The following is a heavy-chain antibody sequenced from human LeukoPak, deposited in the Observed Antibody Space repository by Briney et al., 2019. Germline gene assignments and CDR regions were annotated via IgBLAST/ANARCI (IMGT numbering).Heavy chain of an antibody. CDR3: ARDRHYYSSSGYYFKFERNPNDAFDI. CDR1: GGSFSGYY. Sequence: PSETLSLTCAVYGGSFSGYYWSWIRQPPGKGLEWIGEINRSGSTNYNPSLKSRVTISVDTSKNQFSLKLSSVTAADTAVYYCARDRHYYSSSGYYFKFERNPNDAFDIWGQGTMVTVSS. J-gene: IGHJ3*02. V-gene: IGHV4-34*01. CDR2: INRSGST. D-gene: IGHD3-22*01.